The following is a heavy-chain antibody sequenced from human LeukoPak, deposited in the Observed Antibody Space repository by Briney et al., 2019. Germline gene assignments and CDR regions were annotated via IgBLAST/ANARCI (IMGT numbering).Heavy chain of an antibody. CDR1: GFTFNTYA. CDR3: AKSGSKAAAGRSYNWFDP. V-gene: IGHV3-30*02. CDR2: IRSDGSNK. Sequence: GGSLRLSCAASGFTFNTYAMHWVRQAPGKGLEWVAFIRSDGSNKYYADSVKGRFTISRDNSKNTLYLQMNSLRAEDTAVYYCAKSGSKAAAGRSYNWFDPWGQGTLVTVSS. D-gene: IGHD6-13*01. J-gene: IGHJ5*02.